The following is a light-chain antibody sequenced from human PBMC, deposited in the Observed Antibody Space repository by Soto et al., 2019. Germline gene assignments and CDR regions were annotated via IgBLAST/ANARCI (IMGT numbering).Light chain of an antibody. J-gene: IGLJ1*01. CDR2: EGS. CDR3: CSYAGSSTSYV. CDR1: SSDVGSYNL. Sequence: QSVLTQPASVSGSPGQSITISCTGTSSDVGSYNLVSWYQQHPGKAPKLMIYEGSKRPSGVSNRFSGSKSGNTASLTISGLQAEDEADYYCCSYAGSSTSYVFGTGTKVHRP. V-gene: IGLV2-23*01.